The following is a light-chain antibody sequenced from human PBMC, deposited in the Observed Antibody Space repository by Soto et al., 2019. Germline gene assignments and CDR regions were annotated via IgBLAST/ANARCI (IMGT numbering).Light chain of an antibody. CDR1: QSITSY. CDR2: AAS. CDR3: QQRRT. J-gene: IGKJ1*01. V-gene: IGKV1-39*01. Sequence: DIQMTQSPSYLSASVGDRVTITCRASQSITSYLNWYQQKPGKAPKLLIYAASSLQSGVPSRFSGSGSGTDFTLTISSLQPEDFATYYCQQRRTFGQGTSVEIK.